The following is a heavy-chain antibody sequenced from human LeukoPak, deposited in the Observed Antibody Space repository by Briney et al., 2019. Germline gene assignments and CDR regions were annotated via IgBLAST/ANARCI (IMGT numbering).Heavy chain of an antibody. J-gene: IGHJ6*03. D-gene: IGHD6-13*01. Sequence: SETLSLTCTVSGGSISSGDYYWSWIRQPPGKGLEWIGYIYYSGSTYYNPSLKSRVTISVDTSKNQFSLKLSSVTAADTAVYYCARQLGQQFVLGYYYYMDVWGKGTTVTVSS. V-gene: IGHV4-30-4*01. CDR2: IYYSGST. CDR3: ARQLGQQFVLGYYYYMDV. CDR1: GGSISSGDYY.